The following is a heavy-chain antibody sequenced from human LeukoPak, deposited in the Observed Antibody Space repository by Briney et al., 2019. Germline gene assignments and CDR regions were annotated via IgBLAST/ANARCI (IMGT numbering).Heavy chain of an antibody. CDR2: ISGSGAST. CDR3: ARDWSGWAYSGHAFDI. CDR1: GFTLSTNA. D-gene: IGHD6-19*01. Sequence: GGSLRLSCLTSGFTLSTNAMSWVRQAPGKGLEWISGISGSGASTYYADSVKGRFTISRDDSRNTLYLQMNSLRGDDTAVYYCARDWSGWAYSGHAFDIWGQGTMVTVSS. J-gene: IGHJ3*02. V-gene: IGHV3-23*01.